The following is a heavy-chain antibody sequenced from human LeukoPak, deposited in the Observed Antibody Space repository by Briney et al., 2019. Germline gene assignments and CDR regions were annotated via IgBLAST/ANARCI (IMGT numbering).Heavy chain of an antibody. Sequence: ASVKVSCKASGGTFSSYAISWVRQAPGQGGEWMGGIIPIFGTANYAQKFQGRVTITADESTSTAYMELSSLRSEDTAVYYRARAGSSGSFSPHHDAFDIWGQGTMVTVSS. CDR1: GGTFSSYA. J-gene: IGHJ3*02. D-gene: IGHD1-26*01. CDR2: IIPIFGTA. V-gene: IGHV1-69*13. CDR3: ARAGSSGSFSPHHDAFDI.